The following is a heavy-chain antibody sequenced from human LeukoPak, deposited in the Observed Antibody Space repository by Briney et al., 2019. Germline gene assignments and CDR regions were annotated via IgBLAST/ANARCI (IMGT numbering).Heavy chain of an antibody. Sequence: ASVKVSCKASGYTFTDYYMHWVRQAPGQGLEWMGRINPYSGGTNYAQRFQGRVTMTRDTSISTAYMELSRLRSDDTAVYYCARGGGVDILTGFQYWGQGTLVTVSS. V-gene: IGHV1-2*06. D-gene: IGHD3-9*01. CDR2: INPYSGGT. CDR1: GYTFTDYY. CDR3: ARGGGVDILTGFQY. J-gene: IGHJ4*02.